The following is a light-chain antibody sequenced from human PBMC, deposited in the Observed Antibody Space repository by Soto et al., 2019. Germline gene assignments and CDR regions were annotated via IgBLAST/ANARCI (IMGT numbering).Light chain of an antibody. CDR2: KAS. Sequence: DTQMTQSPSILSASVGDRVTITCRASQTIYSWLAWYQQKPGQAPRLLIHKASTVETGVPSRFSGSGSGTEFTLTIDSLQPDDFATYYCQEFKNFWTFGQGTKVDIK. CDR3: QEFKNFWT. CDR1: QTIYSW. J-gene: IGKJ1*01. V-gene: IGKV1-5*03.